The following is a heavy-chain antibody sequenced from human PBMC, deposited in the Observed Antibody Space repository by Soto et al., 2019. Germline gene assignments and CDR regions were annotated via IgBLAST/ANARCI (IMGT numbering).Heavy chain of an antibody. V-gene: IGHV5-51*01. CDR2: IYPGDSDT. J-gene: IGHJ4*02. CDR3: ARPPSGYIAAAGIPY. Sequence: PGESLKISCKGSGYSFTSYWIGWVRQMPGKGLEWMGIIYPGDSDTRYSPSFQGQVTISADKSISTAYLQWSSLKASDTAMYYCARPPSGYIAAAGIPYWGQGTLVTVSS. D-gene: IGHD6-13*01. CDR1: GYSFTSYW.